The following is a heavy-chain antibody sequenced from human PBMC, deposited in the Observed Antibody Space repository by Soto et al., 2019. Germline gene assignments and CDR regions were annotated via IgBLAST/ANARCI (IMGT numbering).Heavy chain of an antibody. CDR3: ASRPGTSWSGYDY. D-gene: IGHD3-3*01. Sequence: PGGSLRLSCAVSGLTFISYSMNWGRQAPGKGLEWVSSISSSGSHIYHADSVKGRFTISRDNAKNSLYLQMNSLTAEDTAVYYCASRPGTSWSGYDYWGQGTLVTVSS. CDR1: GLTFISYS. J-gene: IGHJ4*02. V-gene: IGHV3-21*01. CDR2: ISSSGSHI.